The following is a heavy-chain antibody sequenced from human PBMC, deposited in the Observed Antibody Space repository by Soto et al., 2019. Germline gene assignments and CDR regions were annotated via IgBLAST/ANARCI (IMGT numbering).Heavy chain of an antibody. Sequence: GGSLRLSCAASGFTFSSYGMHWVRQAPGKGLEWVAVIWYDGSNKYYADSVKGRFTISRDNSKNTLYLQMNSLRAEDTAVYYCAREVTMVRGALDYWGQGTLVTVSS. CDR3: AREVTMVRGALDY. V-gene: IGHV3-33*01. J-gene: IGHJ4*02. CDR2: IWYDGSNK. D-gene: IGHD3-10*01. CDR1: GFTFSSYG.